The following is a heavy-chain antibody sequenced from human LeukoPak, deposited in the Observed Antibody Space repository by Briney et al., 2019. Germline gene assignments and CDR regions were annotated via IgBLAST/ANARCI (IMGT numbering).Heavy chain of an antibody. CDR2: IYYTGDS. CDR3: ARHTFARPFDS. J-gene: IGHJ4*02. V-gene: IGHV4-59*08. D-gene: IGHD6-6*01. CDR1: GASIFGSY. Sequence: SETLSLTCTVSGASIFGSYWSWIRQPPGEGLEWIGYIYYTGDSNYNPSLKSRATTSLDTSRSQFSLMLGSVTAADTAIYYCARHTFARPFDSWGQGTLVTVSS.